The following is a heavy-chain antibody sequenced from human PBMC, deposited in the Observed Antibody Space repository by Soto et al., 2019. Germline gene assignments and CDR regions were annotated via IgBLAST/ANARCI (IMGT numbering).Heavy chain of an antibody. CDR3: ATGSLRGFWSGIPRAFDI. CDR1: GYTFTSYY. CDR2: INPSGGST. D-gene: IGHD3-3*01. J-gene: IGHJ3*02. V-gene: IGHV1-46*01. Sequence: GASVKVSCKASGYTFTSYYMHWVRQAPGQGLEWMGIINPSGGSTSYAQKFQGRVTMTEDTSTDTAYMELSSLRSEDTAVYYCATGSLRGFWSGIPRAFDIWGQGTMVTV.